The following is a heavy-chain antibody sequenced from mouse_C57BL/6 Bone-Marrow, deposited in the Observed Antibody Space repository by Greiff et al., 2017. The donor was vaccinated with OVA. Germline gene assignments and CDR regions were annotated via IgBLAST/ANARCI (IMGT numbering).Heavy chain of an antibody. V-gene: IGHV1-82*01. CDR1: GYAFSSSW. J-gene: IGHJ2*01. D-gene: IGHD3-1*01. CDR2: IYPGDGDT. CDR3: ARETRFE. Sequence: VQLQQSGPELVKPGASVKISCKASGYAFSSSWMNWVKQRPGKGLEWIGRIYPGDGDTNYNGKFKGKATLTADKSSSTAYMQRSSLTSEDSAVYFCARETRFEWGQGTTLTVSS.